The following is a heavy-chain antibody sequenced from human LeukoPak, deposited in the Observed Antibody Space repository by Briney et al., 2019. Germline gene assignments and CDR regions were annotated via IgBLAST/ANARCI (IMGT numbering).Heavy chain of an antibody. Sequence: GGSLRLSCAASGFTFSSYSMNWVRQAPGKGLEWVSSISSSSSYIYYADSVKGRFTISRDNAKNSLYLQMNSLRAEDTAVYYCARDSEINFEWVTTFPYYFDYWGQGTLVTVSS. J-gene: IGHJ4*02. CDR2: ISSSSSYI. V-gene: IGHV3-21*01. CDR3: ARDSEINFEWVTTFPYYFDY. CDR1: GFTFSSYS. D-gene: IGHD3-9*01.